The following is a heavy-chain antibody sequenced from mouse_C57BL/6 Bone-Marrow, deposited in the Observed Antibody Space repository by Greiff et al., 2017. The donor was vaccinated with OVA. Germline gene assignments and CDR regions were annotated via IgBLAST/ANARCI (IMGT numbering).Heavy chain of an antibody. V-gene: IGHV6-3*01. D-gene: IGHD2-5*01. J-gene: IGHJ1*03. CDR2: IRLKSDNYAT. CDR3: TRAYYSNYWYFDV. Sequence: EVQGVESGGGLVQPGGSMKLSCVASGFTFSNYWMNWVRQSPEKGLEWVAQIRLKSDNYATHYAESVKGRFTISRDDSKSSVYLQMNNLRAEDTGIYYCTRAYYSNYWYFDVWGTGTTVTVSS. CDR1: GFTFSNYW.